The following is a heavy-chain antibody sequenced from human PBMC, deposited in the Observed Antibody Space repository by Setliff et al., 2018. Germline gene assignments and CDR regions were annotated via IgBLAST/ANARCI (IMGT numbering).Heavy chain of an antibody. Sequence: LETLSLTCNVSGDSISAASIMAWIRQPPGKGLEFIGYVYYSGAAKYDPSLKSRVTMSVDTSKTQFSLKLNSMTTVDTAVYYCARGGTYRYFDYWGQGTLVTVSS. CDR3: ARGGTYRYFDY. CDR2: VYYSGAA. V-gene: IGHV4-59*01. CDR1: GDSISAAS. J-gene: IGHJ4*02.